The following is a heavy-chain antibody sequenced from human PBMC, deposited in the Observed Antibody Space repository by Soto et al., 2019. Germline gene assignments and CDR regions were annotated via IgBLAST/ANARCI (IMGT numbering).Heavy chain of an antibody. CDR2: ISGYNGDT. CDR1: GYTFTRYG. D-gene: IGHD1-1*01. Sequence: QGQLVQSGPEVKKPGASVKVSCKASGYTFTRYGISWVRQAPGQGLEWMGWISGYNGDTNYAQKVQGRVTMTIDTSTSTAYMELRSLTSDDTAIYYCAKNGQLLYCYYGMDVWGQGTTVTVSS. V-gene: IGHV1-18*01. J-gene: IGHJ6*02. CDR3: AKNGQLLYCYYGMDV.